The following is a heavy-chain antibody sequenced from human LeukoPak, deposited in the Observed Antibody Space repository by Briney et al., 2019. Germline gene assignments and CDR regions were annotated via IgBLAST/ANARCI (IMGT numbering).Heavy chain of an antibody. D-gene: IGHD6-13*01. CDR1: GGSFSSYY. V-gene: IGHV4-34*01. J-gene: IGHJ5*02. Sequence: SETQSLTCAVYGGSFSSYYWSWIRQPPGKGLEWIGEINHSGSTNYNPSLKSRVTISVDTSKNQFSLKLSSVTAADTAVYYCARDPGIAAHWFDPWGQGTLVTVSS. CDR2: INHSGST. CDR3: ARDPGIAAHWFDP.